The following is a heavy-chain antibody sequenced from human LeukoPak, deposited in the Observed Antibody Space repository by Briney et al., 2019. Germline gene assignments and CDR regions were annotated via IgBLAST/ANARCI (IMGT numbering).Heavy chain of an antibody. CDR2: ISGSGGST. J-gene: IGHJ4*02. CDR1: GFTFSSYA. V-gene: IGHV3-23*01. Sequence: GGSLRLSCAASGFTFSSYAMSWVRQAPGKGLEWVSAISGSGGSTYYADSVKGRFTISRDNSKNTLYLQMNSLRAEDTAVNYCAKLSPYGSGSYYNWWGQGTLVTVSS. D-gene: IGHD3-10*01. CDR3: AKLSPYGSGSYYNW.